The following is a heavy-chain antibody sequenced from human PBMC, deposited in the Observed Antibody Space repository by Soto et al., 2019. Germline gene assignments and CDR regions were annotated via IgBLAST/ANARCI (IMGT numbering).Heavy chain of an antibody. CDR1: GFTFSSYW. CDR2: MNSYGSCT. J-gene: IGHJ4*02. Sequence: EVQLVECGGGLVQPGGSLRLSCAASGFTFSSYWMHCVRQAPGKGLVWVSRMNSYGSCTSYVDSVKGRFTISSDNDKNTPYLHMISLIADVTAVYYRARETPIVVATTYFDCWGQGTLVTVSS. D-gene: IGHD1-26*01. V-gene: IGHV3-74*01. CDR3: ARETPIVVATTYFDC.